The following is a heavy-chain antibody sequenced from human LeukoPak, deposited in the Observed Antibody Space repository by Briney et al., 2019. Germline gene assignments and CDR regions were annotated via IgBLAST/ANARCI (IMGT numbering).Heavy chain of an antibody. CDR2: ISAYNGNT. V-gene: IGHV1-18*01. J-gene: IGHJ5*02. CDR1: GYTFTSYG. CDR3: ASSTTTMVRGVIGPHNWFDP. D-gene: IGHD3-10*01. Sequence: ASVKVSCKASGYTFTSYGISWVRQAPGQGLEWMGWISAYNGNTNYAQKLQGRVTMTTDTSTSTAYMELRSLRSEDTAVYYCASSTTTMVRGVIGPHNWFDPWGQGTLVTVSS.